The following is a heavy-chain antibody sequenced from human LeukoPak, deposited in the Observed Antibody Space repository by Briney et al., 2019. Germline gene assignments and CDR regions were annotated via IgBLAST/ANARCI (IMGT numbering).Heavy chain of an antibody. J-gene: IGHJ5*02. CDR3: ARVVGAAAGTGWFDP. Sequence: ASVKVSCKASGYTFTSYGISWVQQAPGQGLEWMGWISAYNGNTNYAQKLQGRVTMTTDTSTSTAYMELRSLRSDDTAVYYCARVVGAAAGTGWFDPWGQGTLVTVSS. D-gene: IGHD6-13*01. V-gene: IGHV1-18*01. CDR1: GYTFTSYG. CDR2: ISAYNGNT.